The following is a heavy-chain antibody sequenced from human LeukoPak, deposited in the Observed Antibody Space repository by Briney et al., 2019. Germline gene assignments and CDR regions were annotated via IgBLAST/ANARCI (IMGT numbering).Heavy chain of an antibody. V-gene: IGHV3-30*03. D-gene: IGHD6-19*01. J-gene: IGHJ6*03. CDR3: ARVGIAVAGTVNYYYYYYMDV. CDR1: GFTFSSYG. CDR2: ISYDGSNK. Sequence: QPGGSLRLSCAASGFTFSSYGMHWVRQAPGKGLEWVAVISYDGSNKYYADSVKGRFTISRDNSKNTLYLQMNSLRAEDTAVYYCARVGIAVAGTVNYYYYYYMDVWGKGTTVTVSS.